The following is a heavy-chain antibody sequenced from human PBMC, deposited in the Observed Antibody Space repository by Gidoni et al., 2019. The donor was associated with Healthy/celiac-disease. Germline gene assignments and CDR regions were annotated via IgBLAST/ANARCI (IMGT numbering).Heavy chain of an antibody. CDR3: ARGIAVAGTRGYDNV. Sequence: QVQLQESGPGLVKPSETLSLTCPVAGGSISSYYWSWIRQPAGKGLEWIGRIYTSGSTNYNPSLKSRVTMSVDTSKNQFSLKLSSVTAADTAVYYCARGIAVAGTRGYDNVWGQGTLVTVSS. D-gene: IGHD6-19*01. CDR1: GGSISSYY. V-gene: IGHV4-4*07. CDR2: IYTSGST. J-gene: IGHJ4*02.